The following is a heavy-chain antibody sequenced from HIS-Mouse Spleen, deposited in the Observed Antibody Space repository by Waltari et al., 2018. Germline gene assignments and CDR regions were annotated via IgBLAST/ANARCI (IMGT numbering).Heavy chain of an antibody. Sequence: QLQLQESGPGLVKPSETLSLTCTVSAGSISSSSYYRGWIRQPTGKGLEWIGSIYYSGSTYYNPSLKSRVTISVDTSKNQFSLKLSSVTAADTAVYYCAREIPYSSSWYDWYFDLWGRGTLVTVSS. CDR2: IYYSGST. J-gene: IGHJ2*01. CDR3: AREIPYSSSWYDWYFDL. CDR1: AGSISSSSYY. V-gene: IGHV4-39*07. D-gene: IGHD6-13*01.